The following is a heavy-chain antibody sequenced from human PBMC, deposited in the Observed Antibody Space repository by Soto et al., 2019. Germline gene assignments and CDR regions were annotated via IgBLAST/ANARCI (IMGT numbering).Heavy chain of an antibody. CDR2: IHYSGST. V-gene: IGHV4-31*03. J-gene: IGHJ1*01. CDR3: ARSWGTGTCPPDFQP. Sequence: QVQLQESGPGLVKPSQTLSLTCTASGGSISSGGYYWSWMRQHLGKGLKWIGYIHYSGSTYYKPSLTSRVTISVDTSNNQFSLKLSFVTAADTAVYYCARSWGTGTCPPDFQPWGQGTLVTVSS. D-gene: IGHD3-16*01. CDR1: GGSISSGGYY.